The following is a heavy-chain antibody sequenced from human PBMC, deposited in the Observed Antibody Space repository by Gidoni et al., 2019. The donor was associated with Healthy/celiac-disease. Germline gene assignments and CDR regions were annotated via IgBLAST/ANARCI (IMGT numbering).Heavy chain of an antibody. CDR3: ARAGTFSSSSGWLDP. J-gene: IGHJ5*02. CDR2: VSWNSGNT. Sequence: EVQLVESGGGLVQPGRYLRRSCAASGFCFGGYAMHWVRQVPGKGLECVSGVSWNSGNTAYADSVKGRFTISRDNAKNSLFLQIDSLRGEDTALYFCARAGTFSSSSGWLDPWGQGTLVTVSS. CDR1: GFCFGGYA. D-gene: IGHD6-6*01. V-gene: IGHV3-9*01.